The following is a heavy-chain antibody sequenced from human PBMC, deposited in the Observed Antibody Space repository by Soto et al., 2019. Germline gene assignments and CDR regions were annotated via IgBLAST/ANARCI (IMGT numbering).Heavy chain of an antibody. CDR3: ARHDYGDYYYYGMDV. CDR1: GGTFSSYA. Sequence: SVKVSCKASGGTFSSYAISWVRQAPGQGLEWMGGIIPIFGTANYAQKFQGRVTITADKSTSTAYMELSSLRSEDTAVYYCARHDYGDYYYYGMDVWGQGTTVTVSS. V-gene: IGHV1-69*06. J-gene: IGHJ6*02. CDR2: IIPIFGTA. D-gene: IGHD4-17*01.